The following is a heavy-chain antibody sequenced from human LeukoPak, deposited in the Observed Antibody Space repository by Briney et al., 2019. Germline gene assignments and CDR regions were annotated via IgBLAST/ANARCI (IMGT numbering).Heavy chain of an antibody. CDR1: GFIFSDYA. CDR3: AKDGALLWFGE. V-gene: IGHV3-23*01. J-gene: IGHJ4*02. Sequence: GGSLRLSCAASGFIFSDYAMSWVRQAPGKGLEWVSVIGGSGGSTYYADSVKGRFTISRDNSKNTLYLQMNSLRAEDTAVYYCAKDGALLWFGEGGQGTLVTVSS. CDR2: IGGSGGST. D-gene: IGHD3-10*01.